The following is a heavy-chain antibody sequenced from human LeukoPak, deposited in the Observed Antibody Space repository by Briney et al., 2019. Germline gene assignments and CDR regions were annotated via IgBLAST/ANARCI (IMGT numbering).Heavy chain of an antibody. CDR1: GFTFSSYG. J-gene: IGHJ4*02. D-gene: IGHD4-23*01. Sequence: GGSLRLSRAASGFTFSSYGMHWVRQAPGKGLEWVAVISSDGSDKYYADSVKGRFTISRDNSKNTMYLQMNSLSDEDTAVYYCAKGSATTVVTIDYWGQGTLVTVSS. V-gene: IGHV3-30*18. CDR2: ISSDGSDK. CDR3: AKGSATTVVTIDY.